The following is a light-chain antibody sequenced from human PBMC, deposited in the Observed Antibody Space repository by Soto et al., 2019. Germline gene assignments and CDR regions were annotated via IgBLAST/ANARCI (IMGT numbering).Light chain of an antibody. Sequence: QSALTQPASVSGSPGQSITISFTGTSSDVGAYDYVSWFQQYPGKAPTLMIYDVTDRHSGVSDRFFGSKSGNTASLTISGLQDEDEADYYCSSYTSGSTPYVFGTGTKVTVL. CDR2: DVT. CDR3: SSYTSGSTPYV. CDR1: SSDVGAYDY. V-gene: IGLV2-14*03. J-gene: IGLJ1*01.